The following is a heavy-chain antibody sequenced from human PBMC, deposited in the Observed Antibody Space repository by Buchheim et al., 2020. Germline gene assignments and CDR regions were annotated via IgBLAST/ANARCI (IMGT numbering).Heavy chain of an antibody. CDR2: IYHSGNT. J-gene: IGHJ5*02. CDR3: VRVRWVAGGQYRWFDP. Sequence: QVQLQESGPGLVRPSQNLSLTCSVSGGSIGSGGYYWSWVRQHPGKALEWIGYIYHSGNTYYNPSLESRVTISVNTSERRFSLNLRSVTAADTAVYYCVRVRWVAGGQYRWFDPWGQGTL. CDR1: GGSIGSGGYY. V-gene: IGHV4-31*03. D-gene: IGHD2-15*01.